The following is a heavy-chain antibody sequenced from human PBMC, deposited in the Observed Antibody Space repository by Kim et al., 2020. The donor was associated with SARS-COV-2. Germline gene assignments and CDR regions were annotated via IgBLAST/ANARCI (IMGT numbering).Heavy chain of an antibody. CDR2: INDDGSSM. J-gene: IGHJ1*01. V-gene: IGHV3-11*01. CDR1: GFSFRDYY. Sequence: GGSLRLSCEASGFSFRDYYISWIRQAPGKGLEWVAYINDDGSSMKCADSVNGRFSISRDNANKSLSLHMNSLTPDDTALYYCVREPTHWLQGSLVSGFS. CDR3: VREPTH.